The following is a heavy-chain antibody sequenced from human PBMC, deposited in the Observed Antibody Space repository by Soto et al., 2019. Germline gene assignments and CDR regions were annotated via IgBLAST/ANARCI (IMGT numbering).Heavy chain of an antibody. CDR3: AKDRLWSSWTFDY. CDR2: ISGSGGST. D-gene: IGHD6-13*01. Sequence: TGGSLRLSCAASGFTFSSYAMSWVRQAPGKGLEWVSAISGSGGSTYYADSVKGRFTISRDNSKNTLYLQMNSLRAEDTAVYYCAKDRLWSSWTFDYWGQGTLVTAPQ. V-gene: IGHV3-23*01. CDR1: GFTFSSYA. J-gene: IGHJ4*02.